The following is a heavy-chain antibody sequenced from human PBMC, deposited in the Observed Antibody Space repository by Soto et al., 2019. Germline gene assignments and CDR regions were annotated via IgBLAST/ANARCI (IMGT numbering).Heavy chain of an antibody. J-gene: IGHJ6*02. CDR3: ARSQGSSTSLEIYYYYYYGMDV. CDR1: GGTFGSYA. Sequence: QVQLVQSGAEVKKPGSSVKVSCKASGGTFGSYAISWVRQAPGQGLEWMGGIIPIPGTANYAQKFQGRVTIAADESTSTAYRELSRLRSEDTAVYYCARSQGSSTSLEIYYYYYYGMDVWGQGTTVTVSS. D-gene: IGHD2-2*01. CDR2: IIPIPGTA. V-gene: IGHV1-69*01.